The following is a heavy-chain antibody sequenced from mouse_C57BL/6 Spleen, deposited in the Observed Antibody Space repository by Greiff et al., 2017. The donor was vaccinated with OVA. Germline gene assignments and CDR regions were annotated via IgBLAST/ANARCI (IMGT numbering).Heavy chain of an antibody. J-gene: IGHJ2*01. Sequence: VQLQQPGAELVKPGASVKLSCKASGYTFTSYWMHWVKQRPGQGLEWIGMIHPNSGSTNYNEKFKSKATLTVDKSSSTAYMQLSSLTSEDSAVYYCSRGGIYYEYGGGGSFDYRGQGTTLTVSS. CDR2: IHPNSGST. D-gene: IGHD2-4*01. V-gene: IGHV1-64*01. CDR1: GYTFTSYW. CDR3: SRGGIYYEYGGGGSFDY.